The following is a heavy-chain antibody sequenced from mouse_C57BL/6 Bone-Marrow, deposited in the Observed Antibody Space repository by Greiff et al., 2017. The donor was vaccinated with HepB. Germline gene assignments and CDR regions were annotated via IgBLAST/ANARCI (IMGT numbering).Heavy chain of an antibody. Sequence: EVKVVESGGGLVKPGGSLKLSCAASGFTFSSYAMPWVRQTPEKGLEWVATISDGGSYTYYPDNVKGRFTISRDNAKNNLYLQMSHLKSEDTAMYYCARDPGTAWFAYWGQGTLVTVSA. CDR2: ISDGGSYT. CDR1: GFTFSSYA. V-gene: IGHV5-4*01. J-gene: IGHJ3*01. CDR3: ARDPGTAWFAY. D-gene: IGHD4-1*01.